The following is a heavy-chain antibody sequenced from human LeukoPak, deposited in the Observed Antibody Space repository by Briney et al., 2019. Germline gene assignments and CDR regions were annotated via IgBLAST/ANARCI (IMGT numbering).Heavy chain of an antibody. V-gene: IGHV3-74*01. CDR1: GFSFSNYW. Sequence: GGSLRLSCAASGFSFSNYWMHWVRQAPGKGLVWVSCINSDGSSTRYADSVKGRFTISRDNAKNTLYLQMNSLRAEDTAVYYCARYCSSTGCSLRGIDYRGQGTLVTVSS. CDR2: INSDGSST. J-gene: IGHJ4*02. CDR3: ARYCSSTGCSLRGIDY. D-gene: IGHD2-2*01.